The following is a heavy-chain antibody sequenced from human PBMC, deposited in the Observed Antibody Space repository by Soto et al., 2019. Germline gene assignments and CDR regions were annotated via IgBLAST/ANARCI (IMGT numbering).Heavy chain of an antibody. D-gene: IGHD3-3*01. CDR3: ARGEDSSFDFFDY. V-gene: IGHV1-2*04. CDR1: GYTFTGYY. CDR2: INPNSGGT. J-gene: IGHJ4*02. Sequence: QVQLVQSGAEVKKPGASVKVSCKASGYTFTGYYMHWVRQAPGQGLEWMGWINPNSGGTNYAQKSQGWVTMTRDTSISTAYMELSRLRSDDTAVYYCARGEDSSFDFFDYWGQGTLVTVSS.